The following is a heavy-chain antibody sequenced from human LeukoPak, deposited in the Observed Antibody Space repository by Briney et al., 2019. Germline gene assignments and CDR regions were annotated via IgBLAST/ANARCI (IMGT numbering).Heavy chain of an antibody. J-gene: IGHJ4*02. CDR2: ISGSGGST. CDR1: GFTFSSYA. Sequence: PGGSLRLSCAASGFTFSSYAMSWVRQAPGKGPEWVSAISGSGGSTYYADSVKGRFTISRDNSKNTLYLQMNSLRAEDTAVYYCAKDPGLSSYFDYWGQGTLVTVSS. V-gene: IGHV3-23*01. CDR3: AKDPGLSSYFDY.